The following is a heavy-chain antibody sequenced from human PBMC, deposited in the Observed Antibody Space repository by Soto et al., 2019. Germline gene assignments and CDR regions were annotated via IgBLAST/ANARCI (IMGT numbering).Heavy chain of an antibody. D-gene: IGHD1-7*01. CDR3: ARWNFPFSGMDV. V-gene: IGHV3-13*01. CDR2: IGTAGDT. Sequence: GGSLRLSCAASGFTFSSYDMHWVRQATGKGLGWVSAIGTAGDTYYPGSVKGRFTISRENAKNSLYLQMNSLRAEDMAVYYCARWNFPFSGMDVWGQGTTVTVSS. CDR1: GFTFSSYD. J-gene: IGHJ6*02.